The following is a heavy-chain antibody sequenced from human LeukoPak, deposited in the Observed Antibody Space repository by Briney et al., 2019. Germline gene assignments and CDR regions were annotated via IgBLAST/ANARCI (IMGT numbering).Heavy chain of an antibody. J-gene: IGHJ4*02. V-gene: IGHV3-48*03. CDR3: ARGEIINYFDY. Sequence: GGSLRLSCAASGFTFSSYEMCWVRQAPGKGLGWIAYISSSATTEKYADSVKGRFTVSRDNAKNSLWLQMNSLRAEDTAVYYCARGEIINYFDYWGQGSLVTVSS. CDR1: GFTFSSYE. CDR2: ISSSATTE. D-gene: IGHD1-26*01.